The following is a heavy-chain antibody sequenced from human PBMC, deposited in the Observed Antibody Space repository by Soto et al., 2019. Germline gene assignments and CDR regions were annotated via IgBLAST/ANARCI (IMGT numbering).Heavy chain of an antibody. CDR1: GGSISSSSYY. J-gene: IGHJ6*03. Sequence: SETLSLTCTVSGGSISSSSYYWGWIRQPPGKGLEWIGSIYYSGSTYYNPSLKSRVTISVDTSKNQFSLKLSSVTAADTAVYYCARHPPLLSYYYYYMDVWGKGTTVTVSS. V-gene: IGHV4-39*01. CDR2: IYYSGST. CDR3: ARHPPLLSYYYYYMDV.